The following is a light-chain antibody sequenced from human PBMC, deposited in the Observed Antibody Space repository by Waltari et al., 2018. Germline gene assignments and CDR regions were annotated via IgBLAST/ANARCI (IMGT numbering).Light chain of an antibody. CDR3: QQYYSTPLT. CDR1: QSVLYSTNNKNY. Sequence: DIVMTQSPDPLSVSLGERATIYCKSSQSVLYSTNNKNYFAWYQQKPGQPPKLLIYWASTRESGVPDRFSGSGSGTDFTLTISSLQAEDVAVYYCQQYYSTPLTFGGGTKVEIK. V-gene: IGKV4-1*01. CDR2: WAS. J-gene: IGKJ4*02.